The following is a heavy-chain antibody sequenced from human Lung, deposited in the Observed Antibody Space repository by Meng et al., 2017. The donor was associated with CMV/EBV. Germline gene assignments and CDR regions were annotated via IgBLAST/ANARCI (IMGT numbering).Heavy chain of an antibody. D-gene: IGHD3-10*01. V-gene: IGHV1-2*02. CDR2: INPHSGDT. CDR1: GYTFTGYN. CDR3: ARLFHTSLGTNYYYGMDF. Sequence: SVKVSCXASGYTFTGYNIHWVRQPPGQGLEWMGWINPHSGDTQYAQKFQGRVTLTTDTSIHTAYMEVSRLKSDDTAVFFCARLFHTSLGTNYYYGMDFWGLGTMVTVSS. J-gene: IGHJ6*02.